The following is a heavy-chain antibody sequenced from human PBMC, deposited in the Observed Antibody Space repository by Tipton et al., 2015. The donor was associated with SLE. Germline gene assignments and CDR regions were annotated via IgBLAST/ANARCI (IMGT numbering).Heavy chain of an antibody. J-gene: IGHJ4*02. Sequence: TLSLTCNVSGGSISSSSDYWGWIRQPPGKGLEWIGGKAYVYGTSDYNPSLKSRVTISIDTSKNQFSLKLRSVTAADTAIYYCARVAGGSQPAYIDYWGQGMLVTVSS. CDR1: GGSISSSSDY. V-gene: IGHV4-39*07. D-gene: IGHD2-15*01. CDR3: ARVAGGSQPAYIDY. CDR2: KAYVYGTS.